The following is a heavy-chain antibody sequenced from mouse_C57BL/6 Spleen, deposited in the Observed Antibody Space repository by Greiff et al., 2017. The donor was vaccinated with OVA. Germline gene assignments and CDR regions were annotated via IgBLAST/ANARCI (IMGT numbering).Heavy chain of an antibody. CDR3: ASGSSGYYFDY. J-gene: IGHJ2*01. Sequence: QVQLQQSGPELVKPGASVKISCKASGYAFSSPWMNWVKQRPGKGLEWIGRIYPGDGDTNYNGKFKGKATLTADKTSSTAYMQLSSLTSEDSAVYFCASGSSGYYFDYWGQGTTLTVSS. V-gene: IGHV1-82*01. CDR2: IYPGDGDT. CDR1: GYAFSSPW. D-gene: IGHD3-2*02.